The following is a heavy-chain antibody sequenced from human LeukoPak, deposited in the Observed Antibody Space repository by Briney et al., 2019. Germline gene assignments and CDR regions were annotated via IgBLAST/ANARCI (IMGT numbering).Heavy chain of an antibody. D-gene: IGHD3-9*01. J-gene: IGHJ4*02. CDR3: ARSGILTGRYFDY. V-gene: IGHV3-7*01. CDR1: GFTFSSYW. Sequence: PGGSLRLSCAASGFTFSSYWMSWVRQAPGKGLEWVANIKQDGSEKYYVDSVKGRFTISRDNAENSLYLQMNSLRAEDTAVYYCARSGILTGRYFDYWGQGTLVTVSS. CDR2: IKQDGSEK.